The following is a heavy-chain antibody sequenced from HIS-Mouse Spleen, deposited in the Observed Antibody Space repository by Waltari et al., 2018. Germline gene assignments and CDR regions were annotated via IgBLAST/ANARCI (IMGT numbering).Heavy chain of an antibody. CDR1: GGPTSSSSYY. CDR3: ARPVTTDWYFDL. Sequence: QLQLQESGPGLVKPSETLSLTCTVSGGPTSSSSYYWGWTRQPPGKGLEWIGSIYYSGSTYYNPSLKSRVTISVDTSKNQFSLKLSSVTAADTAVYYCARPVTTDWYFDLWGRGTLVTVSS. J-gene: IGHJ2*01. V-gene: IGHV4-39*07. D-gene: IGHD4-4*01. CDR2: IYYSGST.